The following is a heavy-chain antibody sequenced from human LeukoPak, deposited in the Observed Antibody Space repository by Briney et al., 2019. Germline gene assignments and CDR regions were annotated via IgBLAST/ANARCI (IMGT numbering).Heavy chain of an antibody. CDR2: INTDGDTR. V-gene: IGHV3-74*01. J-gene: IGHJ4*02. CDR1: GFTFSTSW. CDR3: VRDMGYYDKV. Sequence: GGSLRLSCATSGFTFSTSWMHWVRQAPGKGLVEVSRINTDGDTRDYADSVKGRFTIYRDNAKNTLYLQMNSLRAEDTAIYYCVRDMGYYDKVWGQGTLVTVSS. D-gene: IGHD3-22*01.